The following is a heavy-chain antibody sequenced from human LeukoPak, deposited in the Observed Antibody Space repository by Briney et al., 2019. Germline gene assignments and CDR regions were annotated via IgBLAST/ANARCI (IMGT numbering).Heavy chain of an antibody. D-gene: IGHD6-13*01. J-gene: IGHJ4*02. CDR3: ARPIAAAGTGDY. Sequence: PSETLSLTCTVSGGSISSSSYYWGWIRQPPGKGLEWIGSIYYSGSTYYNPSLKSRVTISVDTSKNQFSLKLSSVTAADTAVYYCARPIAAAGTGDYWGQGTLVTVSS. V-gene: IGHV4-39*07. CDR2: IYYSGST. CDR1: GGSISSSSYY.